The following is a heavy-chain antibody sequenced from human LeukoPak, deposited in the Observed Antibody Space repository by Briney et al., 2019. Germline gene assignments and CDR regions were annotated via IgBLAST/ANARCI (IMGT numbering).Heavy chain of an antibody. D-gene: IGHD2-21*01. V-gene: IGHV3-11*04. CDR1: GFTFSDYF. J-gene: IGHJ4*02. Sequence: GSLRLSCAASGFTFSDYFMTWIRQAPGKGLEWVTSISNSGKTIYYTDSVKGRFTISRDNAKNSLYLQMNSLRAEDTAVYYCARDPLFDVPSFDYWGQGTLVTVSS. CDR3: ARDPLFDVPSFDY. CDR2: ISNSGKTI.